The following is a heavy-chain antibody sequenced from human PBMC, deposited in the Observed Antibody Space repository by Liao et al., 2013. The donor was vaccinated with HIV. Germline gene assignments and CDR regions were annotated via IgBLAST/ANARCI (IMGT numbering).Heavy chain of an antibody. J-gene: IGHJ3*02. V-gene: IGHV4-4*07. CDR1: GGSISNYY. D-gene: IGHD2-15*01. CDR2: IYTSGNT. CDR3: ARHCSGVSCYSGHAFDI. Sequence: QVQLQESGPGLVKPSETLSLTCTVSGGSISNYYWSWIRQPAGKGLEWIGRIYTSGNTNYNPSLKRRVTMSVDTSKNQFSLKLSSVTAADTAVYYCARHCSGVSCYSGHAFDIWGQGTVVTVSS.